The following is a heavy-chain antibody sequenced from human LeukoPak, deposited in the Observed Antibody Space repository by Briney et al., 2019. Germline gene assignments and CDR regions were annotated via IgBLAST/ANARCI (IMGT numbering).Heavy chain of an antibody. D-gene: IGHD4-17*01. J-gene: IGHJ3*02. CDR3: TRVLSDGDMCHAVDI. CDR1: GFTFGDFG. V-gene: IGHV3-49*04. CDR2: IRSKTFGGTT. Sequence: GGSLRLSCATSGFTFGDFGMGWVRQAPGRGLEGVAFIRSKTFGGTTEYAASVKGRFTNSRDDSKGIAYLQMHSLENEDTAIYYCTRVLSDGDMCHAVDIWGQGTMVTVSS.